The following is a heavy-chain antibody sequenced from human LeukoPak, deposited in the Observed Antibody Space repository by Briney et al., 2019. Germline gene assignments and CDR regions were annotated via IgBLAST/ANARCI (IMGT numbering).Heavy chain of an antibody. CDR3: ARDRGYCRSTSCYTFDY. V-gene: IGHV1-8*03. CDR2: MNPKTGNT. CDR1: GYTFSSYD. D-gene: IGHD2-2*01. J-gene: IGHJ4*02. Sequence: ASVKVSCKASGYTFSSYDINWVRQAAGQGLEWMGWMNPKTGNTGFSQKFQGRVTITRDTSISTAYMELSRLTSEDTAVYYCARDRGYCRSTSCYTFDYWGQGTLVTVSS.